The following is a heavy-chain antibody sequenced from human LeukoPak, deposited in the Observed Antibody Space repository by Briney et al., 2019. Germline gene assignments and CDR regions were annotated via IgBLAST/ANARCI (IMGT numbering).Heavy chain of an antibody. J-gene: IGHJ6*03. CDR2: ISAYNGNT. CDR3: ARGAAGYYYMDV. Sequence: ASVNVSCKASGYTFPSYGISWVRQAPGQGLEWMGWISAYNGNTNYAQKLQGRVTMTTDTSTSTAYMELRSLRSDDTAVYYCARGAAGYYYMDVWGKGTTVTVSS. D-gene: IGHD6-25*01. CDR1: GYTFPSYG. V-gene: IGHV1-18*01.